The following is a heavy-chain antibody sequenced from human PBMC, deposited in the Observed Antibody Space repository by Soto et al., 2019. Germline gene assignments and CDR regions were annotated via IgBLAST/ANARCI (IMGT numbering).Heavy chain of an antibody. J-gene: IGHJ4*02. CDR1: GYTFTSYG. CDR2: ISAYNGNT. D-gene: IGHD2-15*01. CDR3: ARDKRTVVVAATPFDY. V-gene: IGHV1-18*01. Sequence: GASVKVSCKASGYTFTSYGISWVRQAPGQGLEWMGWISAYNGNTNYAQKLQGRVTMTTDTSTSTAYMELRSLRSDDTAVYYCARDKRTVVVAATPFDYWGQGTLVTVSS.